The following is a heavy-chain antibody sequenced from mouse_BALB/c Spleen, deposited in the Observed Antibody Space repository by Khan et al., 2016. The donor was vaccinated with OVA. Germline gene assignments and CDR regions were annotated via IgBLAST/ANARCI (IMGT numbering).Heavy chain of an antibody. V-gene: IGHV1-20*02. J-gene: IGHJ2*01. CDR2: INPHIGET. CDR3: ARKSGRDFDY. D-gene: IGHD1-3*01. CDR1: GYSFTGYF. Sequence: VQLQQSGPELVKPGASVKISCKASGYSFTGYFMNWVMQSHGKSLEWIGRINPHIGETFYNQKFKGKAILTVDESSSTVHMELRRLASEDSAVYYCARKSGRDFDYWGQGTTLTVSS.